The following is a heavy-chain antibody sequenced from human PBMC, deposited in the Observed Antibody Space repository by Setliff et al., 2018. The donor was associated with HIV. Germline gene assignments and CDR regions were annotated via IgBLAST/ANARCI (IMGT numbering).Heavy chain of an antibody. Sequence: GGSLRLSCAASGFTFSSHWMHWVRQAPGKGLVWVSRINGDGSSTTYADSVKGRFTISRDNAKNTLYLQMNSLRAEDTAMYYCAKCQGYNWNDGKVAPFDYWGQGALVTVSS. CDR3: AKCQGYNWNDGKVAPFDY. D-gene: IGHD1-20*01. J-gene: IGHJ4*02. CDR2: INGDGSST. V-gene: IGHV3-74*01. CDR1: GFTFSSHW.